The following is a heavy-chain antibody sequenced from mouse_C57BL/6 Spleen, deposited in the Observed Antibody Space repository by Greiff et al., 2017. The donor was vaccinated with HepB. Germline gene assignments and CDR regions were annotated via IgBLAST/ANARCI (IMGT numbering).Heavy chain of an antibody. Sequence: EVQRVESGGGLVKPGGSLKLSCAASGFTFSSYAMSWVRQTPEKRLEWVATISDGGSYTYYPDNVKGRFTISRDNAKNNLYLQMSHLKSEDTAMYYCARDCDYVFAYWGQGTLVTVSA. V-gene: IGHV5-4*01. CDR3: ARDCDYVFAY. D-gene: IGHD2-4*01. CDR1: GFTFSSYA. J-gene: IGHJ3*01. CDR2: ISDGGSYT.